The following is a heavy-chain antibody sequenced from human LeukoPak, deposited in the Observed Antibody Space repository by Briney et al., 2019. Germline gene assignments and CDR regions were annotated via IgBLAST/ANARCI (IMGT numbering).Heavy chain of an antibody. CDR2: IYYGGTT. D-gene: IGHD1-1*01. CDR1: GDSISSYY. Sequence: SETLSLTCTVSGDSISSYYWSWIRQPPGKGLEWIGYIYYGGTTNYNPSLKSRVTISVDTSKNQFSLKLSSVTAADTAVYYCARVNINNWHSCDYWGQGTLVTVSS. CDR3: ARVNINNWHSCDY. J-gene: IGHJ4*02. V-gene: IGHV4-59*01.